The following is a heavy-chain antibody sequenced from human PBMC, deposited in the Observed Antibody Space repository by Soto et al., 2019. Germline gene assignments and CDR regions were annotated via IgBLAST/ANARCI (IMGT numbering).Heavy chain of an antibody. CDR1: GYTFTSYD. J-gene: IGHJ6*02. CDR3: ARESGGRVGSYYHGMDV. D-gene: IGHD3-16*01. CDR2: MNPNSGNT. V-gene: IGHV1-8*01. Sequence: ASVKVSCKASGYTFTSYDINWVRQATGQGHEWMGWMNPNSGNTGYAQKFQGRVTMTTDTYTSTAYMELRSLRSDDTAVYYCARESGGRVGSYYHGMDVWGQGTTVTVSS.